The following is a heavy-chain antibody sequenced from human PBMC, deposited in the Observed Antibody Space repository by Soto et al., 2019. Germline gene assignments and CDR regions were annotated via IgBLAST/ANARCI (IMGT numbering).Heavy chain of an antibody. D-gene: IGHD2-2*02. J-gene: IGHJ4*02. V-gene: IGHV4-59*08. CDR2: IHSRGST. Sequence: QVHLQESGPGLVKPSETLSLTCTVSGDSMSSYYWSWIRQPPGKGLEWLGYIHSRGSTNYNPPLKSRGTISVDTSKNKFSMRLSSVTAADTAVYFCARSQSGVRHAAIRAFDYWGQGTLVTVSS. CDR3: ARSQSGVRHAAIRAFDY. CDR1: GDSMSSYY.